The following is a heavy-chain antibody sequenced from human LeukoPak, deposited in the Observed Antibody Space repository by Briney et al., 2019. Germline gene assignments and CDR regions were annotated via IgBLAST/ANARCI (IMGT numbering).Heavy chain of an antibody. CDR1: GGTFSNSA. CDR3: ARGRGSRTVYNGDYLDY. J-gene: IGHJ4*02. D-gene: IGHD1-1*01. V-gene: IGHV1-69*04. CDR2: ITPILGLI. Sequence: SVKVSCKASGGTFSNSAINWVRQAPGQGLKWMGRITPILGLINYAQKFQGRVTITADKSTSTGYMEVTGLRSDDTAIYYCARGRGSRTVYNGDYLDYWGQGTLVTVSS.